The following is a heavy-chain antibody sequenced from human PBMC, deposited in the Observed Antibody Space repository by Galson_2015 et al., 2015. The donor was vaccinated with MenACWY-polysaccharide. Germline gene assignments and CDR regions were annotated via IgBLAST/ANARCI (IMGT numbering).Heavy chain of an antibody. Sequence: SLRLSCAASGFSFSQYGMHWLRQAPGKGLEWVALIWWDGTNKYYSDSVEDRFTISRDNSRNTLYLQMNSLRAEDTAVYYCARDRPDLVSTIFDYWGQGALVTVSS. CDR3: ARDRPDLVSTIFDY. CDR1: GFSFSQYG. J-gene: IGHJ4*02. V-gene: IGHV3-33*01. D-gene: IGHD5/OR15-5a*01. CDR2: IWWDGTNK.